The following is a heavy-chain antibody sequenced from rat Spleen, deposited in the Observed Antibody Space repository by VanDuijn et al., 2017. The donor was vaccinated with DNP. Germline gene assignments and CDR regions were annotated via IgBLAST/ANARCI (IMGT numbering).Heavy chain of an antibody. CDR1: GFTFNKDW. CDR3: ATRGYYGLAYYFDY. Sequence: EVQLVESGGDPVQPGRSLTLSCVVSGFTFNKDWMTWVRQVPGKGLEWIASITTGGEITYYPDSVKGRFTISRDHATNTLYLRLNSLRSEDTATYYCATRGYYGLAYYFDYWGQGVMVTVSS. D-gene: IGHD1-6*01. J-gene: IGHJ2*01. CDR2: ITTGGEIT. V-gene: IGHV5-31*01.